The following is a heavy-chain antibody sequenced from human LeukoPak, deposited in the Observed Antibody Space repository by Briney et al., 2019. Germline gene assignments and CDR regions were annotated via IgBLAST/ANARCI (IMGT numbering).Heavy chain of an antibody. Sequence: GGSLRLSCAASGFTFSSYWMSWVRQAPGKGLEWVANIKPDGSEKYYVDSVKGRFTISRDNAKNSLYLQMNSLRAEDTAVYYCARDLGYGSYYPWGQGTLVTVSS. CDR2: IKPDGSEK. J-gene: IGHJ5*02. D-gene: IGHD1-26*01. CDR1: GFTFSSYW. V-gene: IGHV3-7*01. CDR3: ARDLGYGSYYP.